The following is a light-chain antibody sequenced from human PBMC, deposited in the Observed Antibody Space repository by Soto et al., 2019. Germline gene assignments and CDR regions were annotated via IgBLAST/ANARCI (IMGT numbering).Light chain of an antibody. J-gene: IGKJ2*01. CDR3: QQRSNG. CDR1: QSVGTY. V-gene: IGKV3-11*01. CDR2: GAS. Sequence: EIVLTQSPDTLSLSPGERATISCRASQSVGTYLVWYQQRPGQAPRLLIYGASNRATGIPARFSGSGSGTGFTLTIASLEPEDFAVYYCQQRSNGFGQGTKLEIK.